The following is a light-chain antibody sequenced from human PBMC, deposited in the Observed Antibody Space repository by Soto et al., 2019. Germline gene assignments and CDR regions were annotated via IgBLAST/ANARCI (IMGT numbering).Light chain of an antibody. CDR3: QHYGTSLWT. V-gene: IGKV3-20*01. CDR1: QSFSSSF. Sequence: EIMLTQSPGTLSLSPGERATLSCRASQSFSSSFLAGYQQKPGQAPRLLIYGASIRATGIPDRSSGGGSGTGFTLTISRLEPEDFAMYLCQHYGTSLWTFGQGTKVEIK. J-gene: IGKJ1*01. CDR2: GAS.